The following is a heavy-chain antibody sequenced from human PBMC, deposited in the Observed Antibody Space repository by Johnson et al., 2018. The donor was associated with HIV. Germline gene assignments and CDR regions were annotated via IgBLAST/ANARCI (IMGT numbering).Heavy chain of an antibody. D-gene: IGHD6-19*01. Sequence: QVQLVESGGGLVKPGGSLRLSCVTSGFTFSAYYMSWIRQAPGKGLECLSYISSSGSIIYYTDSVKGRFTISRDNAKNSLYLQMNSLRAEDTAVYYCARAVPPPLGSSGWFDTFDIWGQGTMVTVSS. CDR3: ARAVPPPLGSSGWFDTFDI. V-gene: IGHV3-11*04. CDR2: ISSSGSII. J-gene: IGHJ3*02. CDR1: GFTFSAYY.